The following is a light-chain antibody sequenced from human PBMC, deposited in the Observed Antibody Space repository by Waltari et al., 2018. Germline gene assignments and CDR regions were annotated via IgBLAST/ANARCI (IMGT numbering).Light chain of an antibody. V-gene: IGKV3-20*01. CDR2: GAS. Sequence: VLTQSPGTLSLSPGERVTLSCRASQSLTKRYLAWYQQKPGQAPRLLIYGASSRAAGIPDRFSGSGSGIDFTLTISRLEPEDFAVYYCQQYGSSILYTFGQGTKLEIK. J-gene: IGKJ2*01. CDR1: QSLTKRY. CDR3: QQYGSSILYT.